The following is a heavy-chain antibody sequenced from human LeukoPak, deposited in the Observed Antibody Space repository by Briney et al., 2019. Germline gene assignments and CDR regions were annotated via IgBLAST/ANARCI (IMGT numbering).Heavy chain of an antibody. Sequence: GGSLRLSCAASGFTFSSYSMNWVRQAPGKGLEWVSYISSSSTIYYADSVKGRFTISRDNAKNSLYLQMNSLRAEDTAVYYCGRDSVSLAHLAAAFYFDYWGQGTLVTVSS. J-gene: IGHJ4*02. D-gene: IGHD6-13*01. CDR3: GRDSVSLAHLAAAFYFDY. CDR1: GFTFSSYS. CDR2: ISSSSTI. V-gene: IGHV3-48*04.